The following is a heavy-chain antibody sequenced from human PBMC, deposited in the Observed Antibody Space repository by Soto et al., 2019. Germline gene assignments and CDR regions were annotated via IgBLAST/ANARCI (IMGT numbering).Heavy chain of an antibody. J-gene: IGHJ4*02. V-gene: IGHV4-30-2*01. D-gene: IGHD2-8*01. Sequence: TLSLTCAVSGASITFGGYSWSWIRQTPGKGLEWIGYINHLETTFYNPSFESRLTLSIDRAKNTFSIKLHSMSAADRAVYFCPRGGVSDSFDYWGKGISVTVAS. CDR1: GASITFGGYS. CDR2: INHLETT. CDR3: PRGGVSDSFDY.